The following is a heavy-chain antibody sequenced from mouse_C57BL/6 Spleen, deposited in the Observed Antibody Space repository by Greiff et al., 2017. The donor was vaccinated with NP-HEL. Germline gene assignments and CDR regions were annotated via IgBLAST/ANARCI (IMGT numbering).Heavy chain of an antibody. Sequence: QVQLKESGAELARPGASVKLSCKASGYTFTSYCISWVKQRPGQGLEWIGEIYPRSGSTYYNEKFKGKATLTADKSSSTAYMELRSLTSEDSAVYFCARAMMVIPYAMDYWGQGTSVTVSS. D-gene: IGHD2-3*01. V-gene: IGHV1-81*01. CDR3: ARAMMVIPYAMDY. CDR2: IYPRSGST. J-gene: IGHJ4*01. CDR1: GYTFTSYC.